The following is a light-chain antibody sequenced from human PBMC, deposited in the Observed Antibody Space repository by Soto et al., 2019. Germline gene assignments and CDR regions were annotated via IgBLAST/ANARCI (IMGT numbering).Light chain of an antibody. V-gene: IGKV3-11*01. CDR1: QSVSSY. CDR2: DVS. Sequence: DIMLTQSPATLSLSLGERATLSCRASQSVSSYLAWYQQKPGQAPRLLIYDVSNRATGIPARFSGSGSGTDFTLTISSLEREDFAVYYCQQRFTFGQGTRLEIK. J-gene: IGKJ5*01. CDR3: QQRFT.